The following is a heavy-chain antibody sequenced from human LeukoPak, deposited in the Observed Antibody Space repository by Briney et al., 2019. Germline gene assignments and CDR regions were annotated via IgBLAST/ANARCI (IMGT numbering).Heavy chain of an antibody. Sequence: GGSLRLSCAASGFTFSSYAMSWVRQAPGKGLEWVSGISGSGGSTYYADSVKGRFTISRDSSKNTLFLQMSSLRAEDTAVYYCAKSYASGSFYDYWGQGTLVTVSS. CDR1: GFTFSSYA. J-gene: IGHJ4*02. V-gene: IGHV3-23*01. CDR2: ISGSGGST. D-gene: IGHD3-10*01. CDR3: AKSYASGSFYDY.